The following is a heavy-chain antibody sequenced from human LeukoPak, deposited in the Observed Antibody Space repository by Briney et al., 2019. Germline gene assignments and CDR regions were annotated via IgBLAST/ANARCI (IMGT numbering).Heavy chain of an antibody. Sequence: PSETLSLTCTVSGGSISSYYWSWIRQPPGKGLEWIGYIYYSGSTNYNPSLKSRVTISADTSKNQFSLKLSSVTAADTAVYYCARATGGSYYYYYGMDVWGQGTTVTVSS. J-gene: IGHJ6*02. CDR1: GGSISSYY. D-gene: IGHD1-26*01. V-gene: IGHV4-59*01. CDR2: IYYSGST. CDR3: ARATGGSYYYYYGMDV.